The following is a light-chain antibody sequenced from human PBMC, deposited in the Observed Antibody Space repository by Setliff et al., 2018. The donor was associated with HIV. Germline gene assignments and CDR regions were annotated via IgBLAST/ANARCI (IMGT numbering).Light chain of an antibody. CDR2: DVI. J-gene: IGLJ1*01. V-gene: IGLV2-14*03. CDR1: SSDVGGYYS. Sequence: QSVLTQPASVSASPGQAITISCTGISSDVGGYYSVSWYQQHPGKAPKLMIYDVINRPSGVSNRFSGSRSGNTASLTISGLQVEDEADYYCSSYTTSSTLYVFGPGTKVTVL. CDR3: SSYTTSSTLYV.